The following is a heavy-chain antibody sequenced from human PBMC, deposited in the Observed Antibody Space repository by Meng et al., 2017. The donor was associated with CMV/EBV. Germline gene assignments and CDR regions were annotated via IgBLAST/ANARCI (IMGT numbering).Heavy chain of an antibody. CDR2: IYYSGST. Sequence: VPPQESGPELGKPSPPPSLTGTVPGGVISSGDYYWSWIRQPPGKGLEWIGYIYYSGSTYYNPSLKSRVTISVDTSKNQFSLKLSSVTAADTAVYYCARVTSRVAGAFDYWGQGTLVTVSS. CDR1: GGVISSGDYY. J-gene: IGHJ4*02. D-gene: IGHD1-14*01. CDR3: ARVTSRVAGAFDY. V-gene: IGHV4-30-4*08.